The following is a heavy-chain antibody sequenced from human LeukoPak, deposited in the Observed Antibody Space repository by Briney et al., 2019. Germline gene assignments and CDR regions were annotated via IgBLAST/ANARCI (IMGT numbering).Heavy chain of an antibody. V-gene: IGHV3-23*01. CDR2: ISGSGGST. J-gene: IGHJ5*02. CDR1: GFTFSSYA. CDR3: AKDLLLAVGATSWFDP. D-gene: IGHD1-26*01. Sequence: GESLRLSCAASGFTFSSYAMSWVRQAPGKGLEWVSAISGSGGSTYYADSVKGRFTISRDNSKNTLYLQMNSLRAEDTAVYYCAKDLLLAVGATSWFDPWGQGTLVTVSS.